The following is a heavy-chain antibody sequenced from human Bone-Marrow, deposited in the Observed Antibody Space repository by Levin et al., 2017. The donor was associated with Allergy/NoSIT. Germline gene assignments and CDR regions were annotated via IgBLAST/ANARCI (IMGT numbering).Heavy chain of an antibody. D-gene: IGHD3-3*01. CDR3: ASPHAGPFGVVRTDWEYGGMNMDV. CDR2: IYSGGST. J-gene: IGHJ6*02. Sequence: GGSLRLSCAASGFTVSSNYMSWVRQAPGKGLEWVSVIYSGGSTYYADSVKGRFTISRDNSKNTLYLQMNSLRAEDTAVYYCASPHAGPFGVVRTDWEYGGMNMDVWGQGTTVTVSS. CDR1: GFTVSSNY. V-gene: IGHV3-66*01.